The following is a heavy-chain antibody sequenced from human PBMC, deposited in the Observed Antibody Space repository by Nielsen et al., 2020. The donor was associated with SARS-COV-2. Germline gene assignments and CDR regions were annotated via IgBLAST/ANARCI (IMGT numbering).Heavy chain of an antibody. CDR2: ISWNSGSI. CDR1: GFTFDDYA. D-gene: IGHD1-7*01. V-gene: IGHV3-9*01. CDR3: ATLPTTNYYYMDV. Sequence: GGSLRLSCAASGFTFDDYAMHWVRQAPGKGLEWVSGISWNSGSIGYADSVKGRFTISRDNAKNSLYLQMNSLRAEDTALYYCATLPTTNYYYMDVWGKGTTVTVSS. J-gene: IGHJ6*03.